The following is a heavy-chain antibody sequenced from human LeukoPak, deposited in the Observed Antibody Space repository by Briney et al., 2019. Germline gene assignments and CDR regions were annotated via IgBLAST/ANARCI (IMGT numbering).Heavy chain of an antibody. CDR1: GFTFSSYA. Sequence: GGSPRLSCAASGFTFSSYAMSWVRQAPGKGLEWVSAISGSGGSTYYADSVKGRFTISRDNSKNSLYLQMNSLRVEDTAVYYCARDDVWGSYRDWGQGTLVTVSS. D-gene: IGHD3-16*02. CDR2: ISGSGGST. V-gene: IGHV3-23*01. CDR3: ARDDVWGSYRD. J-gene: IGHJ4*02.